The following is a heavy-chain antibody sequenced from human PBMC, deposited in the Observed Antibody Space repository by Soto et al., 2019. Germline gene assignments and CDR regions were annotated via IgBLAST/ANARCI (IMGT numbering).Heavy chain of an antibody. D-gene: IGHD3-22*01. CDR2: FYDSGST. J-gene: IGHJ5*02. CDR1: RGSISDYY. Sequence: SETLSLTCTVSRGSISDYYWGLILQPPVKGLEWVGYFYDSGSTKYNPSLKSRVTISVDTSKNQISLEMKSVTVADTAVYYCARVGSGGYSNNWFDPWGQGTLVTVSS. V-gene: IGHV4-59*01. CDR3: ARVGSGGYSNNWFDP.